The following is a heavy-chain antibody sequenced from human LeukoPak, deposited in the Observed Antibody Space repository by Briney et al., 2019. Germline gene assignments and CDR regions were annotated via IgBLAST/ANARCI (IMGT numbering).Heavy chain of an antibody. Sequence: SETLSLTCTVSGYSISSGYYWGWIRQPPGKGLEWIGSIYHSGSTYYNPSHKSRVTISVDTSKNQFSLKLSSATAADTAVYYCARVAGLWFGGYYMDVWGTGTTVTVSS. V-gene: IGHV4-38-2*02. D-gene: IGHD3-10*01. CDR3: ARVAGLWFGGYYMDV. J-gene: IGHJ6*03. CDR2: IYHSGST. CDR1: GYSISSGYY.